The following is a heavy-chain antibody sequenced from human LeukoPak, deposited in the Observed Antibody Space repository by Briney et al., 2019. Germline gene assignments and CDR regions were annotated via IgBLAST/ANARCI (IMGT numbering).Heavy chain of an antibody. Sequence: SETLSHTCTVSGGSISSYYWSWIRQPPGKGLEWIGCIYTSGSTNYNPSLKSRVVISVDRSKNQFSLKVSSATAADTAVYYCARLINYYSYYYMDVWGTGTSVTVSS. D-gene: IGHD2-8*01. CDR2: IYTSGST. V-gene: IGHV4-4*09. CDR1: GGSISSYY. CDR3: ARLINYYSYYYMDV. J-gene: IGHJ6*03.